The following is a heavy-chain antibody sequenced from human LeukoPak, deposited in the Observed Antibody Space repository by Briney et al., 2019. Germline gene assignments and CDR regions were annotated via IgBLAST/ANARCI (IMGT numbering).Heavy chain of an antibody. CDR3: AELGITMIGGV. CDR2: ISGSSSYI. J-gene: IGHJ6*04. CDR1: GFTFSGYD. D-gene: IGHD3-10*02. V-gene: IGHV3-21*01. Sequence: GGSLRLSCAASGFTFSGYDMNWVRQAPGKGLEWVSSISGSSSYIYYADSMKGRFTISRDNAKNSLYLQMNSLRAEDTAVYYCAELGITMIGGVWGKGTTVTISS.